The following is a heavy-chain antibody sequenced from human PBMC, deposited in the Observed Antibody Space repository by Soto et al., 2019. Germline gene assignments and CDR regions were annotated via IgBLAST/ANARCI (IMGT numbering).Heavy chain of an antibody. J-gene: IGHJ4*02. CDR3: VANQH. Sequence: EVQLVESGGGLGQPGGSLRLSCAASGLIISSFWINWVRQAPGKGQVWVANINLAGSVESYEDSVRGRFIISRDNAKKSVYMQMNIRRAEDTAVYYCVANQHWGQGTLVTVSS. CDR1: GLIISSFW. CDR2: INLAGSVE. V-gene: IGHV3-7*01.